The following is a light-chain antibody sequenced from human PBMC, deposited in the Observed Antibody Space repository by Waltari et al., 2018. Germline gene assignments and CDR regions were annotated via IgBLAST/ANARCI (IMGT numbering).Light chain of an antibody. V-gene: IGKV1-9*01. Sequence: DIQLTQSPSFLSASVGDRVTITCRASQGIRSYLAWYQQKPGKAPKLLIYAASTLQTGVPSRFSGSGSGPEFTLTISSLQPEDFATYYCQQLNSRAFGQGTKVEVK. CDR1: QGIRSY. CDR2: AAS. J-gene: IGKJ1*01. CDR3: QQLNSRA.